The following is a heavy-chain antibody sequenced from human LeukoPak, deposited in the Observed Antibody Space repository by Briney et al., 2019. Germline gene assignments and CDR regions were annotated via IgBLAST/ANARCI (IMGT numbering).Heavy chain of an antibody. CDR2: VSHCGTT. Sequence: SETLSLTCTVYGGSFSDYSWSWIRQPPGKGLEWIGEVSHCGTTNYNPSLESRVTISIDTSNSQFSLNLKSVTAADSGVYYCARDGIAVFGVITGNYYYMDVWGKGTTVTVSS. V-gene: IGHV4-34*01. J-gene: IGHJ6*03. CDR1: GGSFSDYS. CDR3: ARDGIAVFGVITGNYYYMDV. D-gene: IGHD3-3*01.